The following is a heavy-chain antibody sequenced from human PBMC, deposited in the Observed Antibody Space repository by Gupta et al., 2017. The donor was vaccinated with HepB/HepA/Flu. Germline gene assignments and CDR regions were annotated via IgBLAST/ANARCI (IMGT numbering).Heavy chain of an antibody. J-gene: IGHJ2*01. V-gene: IGHV4-39*01. CDR1: GGSISSSSYY. Sequence: QLQLQESGPGLVKPSETLSLTCTVSGGSISSSSYYWGWIRQPPGTGLGWIGSIYYSGSTYYNPSLKSRVTISVDTSKNQFSLKLSSVTAADTAVYYCARLPYYYDSSGYYSRAPYWYFDLWGRGTLVTVSS. CDR3: ARLPYYYDSSGYYSRAPYWYFDL. CDR2: IYYSGST. D-gene: IGHD3-22*01.